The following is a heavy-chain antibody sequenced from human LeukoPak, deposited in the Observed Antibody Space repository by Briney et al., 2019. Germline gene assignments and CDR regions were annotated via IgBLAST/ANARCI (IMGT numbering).Heavy chain of an antibody. D-gene: IGHD2-15*01. CDR3: ARDRVVGLGIDNAFDI. V-gene: IGHV1-69*13. CDR2: IIPVFGTA. Sequence: ASVKVSCKASGGTFSTYAISWVRQAPGQGLEWMGGIIPVFGTANYAQKFQGRVTITADESTSTAYMELSSLRSEDTAVFYCARDRVVGLGIDNAFDIWGHGTMVTISS. CDR1: GGTFSTYA. J-gene: IGHJ3*02.